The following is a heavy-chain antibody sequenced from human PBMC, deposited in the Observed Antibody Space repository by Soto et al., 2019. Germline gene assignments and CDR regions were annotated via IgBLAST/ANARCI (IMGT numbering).Heavy chain of an antibody. Sequence: LRLSCLASGFNFRVYWMHWVCQAPGKGLVWVSRISNDGKTATYADSVEGRFTVSRDNANNMVYLQMNSLTAEDTAVYFCTRGGSWFDFWGQGTVVTVSS. V-gene: IGHV3-74*01. D-gene: IGHD6-13*01. J-gene: IGHJ4*02. CDR1: GFNFRVYW. CDR2: ISNDGKTA. CDR3: TRGGSWFDF.